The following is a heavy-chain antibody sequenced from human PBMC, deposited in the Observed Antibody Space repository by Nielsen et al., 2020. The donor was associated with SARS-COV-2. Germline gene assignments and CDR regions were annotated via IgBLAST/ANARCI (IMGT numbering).Heavy chain of an antibody. CDR3: AKLGSGSIEY. Sequence: SLKISCAASGFTFDDYAMHWVRQAPGKGLEWVSGISWNSGSIGYADSVKGRFTISRDNAKNSLYLQMNSLRAEDTALYYCAKLGSGSIEYWGQGTLVTVSS. D-gene: IGHD6-19*01. CDR2: ISWNSGSI. J-gene: IGHJ4*02. V-gene: IGHV3-9*01. CDR1: GFTFDDYA.